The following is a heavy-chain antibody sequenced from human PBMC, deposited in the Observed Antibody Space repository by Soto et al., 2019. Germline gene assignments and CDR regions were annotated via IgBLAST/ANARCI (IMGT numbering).Heavy chain of an antibody. Sequence: QVQLVESGGGVVQPGRSLRLSCAASGFTFSSYGMHWVRQAPGKGLEWVAVIWYDGSNKYYADSVKGRFTISRDNSKNTLYLQMSSLRAEDTAVYYCARDTSGSCDYWGQGTLVTVSS. CDR3: ARDTSGSCDY. V-gene: IGHV3-33*01. D-gene: IGHD1-26*01. CDR2: IWYDGSNK. J-gene: IGHJ4*02. CDR1: GFTFSSYG.